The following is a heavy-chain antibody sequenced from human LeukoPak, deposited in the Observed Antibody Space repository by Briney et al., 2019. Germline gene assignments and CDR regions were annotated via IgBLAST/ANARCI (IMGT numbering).Heavy chain of an antibody. J-gene: IGHJ3*02. D-gene: IGHD4-23*01. Sequence: SETLSLTCTVSGGSISSYYWSWIRQPAGKGLEWIGRIYTSGSTNYNPSLKSRVTMSVDTSKNQFSLKLSSVTAADTAVYYCAREGASDYGGNRNAFDIWGQGTMVTVSS. V-gene: IGHV4-4*07. CDR1: GGSISSYY. CDR2: IYTSGST. CDR3: AREGASDYGGNRNAFDI.